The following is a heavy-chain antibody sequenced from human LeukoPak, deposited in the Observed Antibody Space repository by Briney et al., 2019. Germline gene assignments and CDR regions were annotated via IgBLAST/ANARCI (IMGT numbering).Heavy chain of an antibody. D-gene: IGHD3-10*01. V-gene: IGHV4-4*07. CDR1: GVSISSYY. CDR2: IHTSGST. Sequence: PSETLSLTCTVSGVSISSYYWSWIRQPAGKGLEWIGRIHTSGSTNYNPSLKSRVTMSVDTSKNQFSLKLTSVTAADTAVYYCARRKGFGEGYFDSWGQGTLVTVSS. J-gene: IGHJ4*02. CDR3: ARRKGFGEGYFDS.